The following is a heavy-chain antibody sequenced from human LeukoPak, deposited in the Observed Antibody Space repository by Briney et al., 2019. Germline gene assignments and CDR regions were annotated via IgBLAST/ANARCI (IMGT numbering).Heavy chain of an antibody. V-gene: IGHV3-23*01. D-gene: IGHD3-10*01. Sequence: PGGSLRLSCGTSGFTFSSYAMSWVRQAPGKGLEWVSLITAIAGDTYYADSVKGRFTISRDNSRNTLYLQMDSLRAEDSAIYYCDSKGLQLFGELLDWGQGTLVTVSS. CDR1: GFTFSSYA. CDR3: DSKGLQLFGELLD. CDR2: ITAIAGDT. J-gene: IGHJ4*02.